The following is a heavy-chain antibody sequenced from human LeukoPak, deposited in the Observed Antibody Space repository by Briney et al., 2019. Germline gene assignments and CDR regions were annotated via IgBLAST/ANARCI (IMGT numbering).Heavy chain of an antibody. CDR2: ISSTSTI. J-gene: IGHJ4*02. CDR3: ARDPTAMVIYFDY. D-gene: IGHD5-18*01. Sequence: RPGGSLRLSCAVSGFTFSAYSMTWVRQAPGKGLEWISYISSTSTIHYADSVKGRFTISRDNAKNSLYLQMNSLRAEDTAVYYCARDPTAMVIYFDYWGQGTLVTVSS. CDR1: GFTFSAYS. V-gene: IGHV3-48*04.